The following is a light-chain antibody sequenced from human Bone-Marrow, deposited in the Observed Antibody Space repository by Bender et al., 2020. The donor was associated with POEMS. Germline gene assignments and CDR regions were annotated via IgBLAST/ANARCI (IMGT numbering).Light chain of an antibody. V-gene: IGLV1-44*01. CDR3: VAWDGSLNGWV. Sequence: QSVLTQPPSVSGTPGQRVTISCSGSGSNIGGYPVNWYQQLPGTAPRLLIYTNNERPSGVPDRFSGSKSGTSAPLAITGLPSDDEAVYFCVAWDGSLNGWVFGGGTKLTVL. CDR2: TNN. CDR1: GSNIGGYP. J-gene: IGLJ3*02.